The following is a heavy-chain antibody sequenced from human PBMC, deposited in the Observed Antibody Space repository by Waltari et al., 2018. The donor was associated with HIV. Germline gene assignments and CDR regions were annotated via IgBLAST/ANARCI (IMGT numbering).Heavy chain of an antibody. CDR3: ARGGSYGVYYFDY. CDR1: GGSISSGSYY. Sequence: QVQLQESGPGLVKPSQTLSLTCTVSGGSISSGSYYWSWIRQPAGKGLEWIGRIYTSGSTNYNPSLKSRVTISVDTSKNQFSLKLSSVTAADTAVYYCARGGSYGVYYFDYWGQGTLVTVSS. V-gene: IGHV4-61*02. CDR2: IYTSGST. D-gene: IGHD4-17*01. J-gene: IGHJ4*02.